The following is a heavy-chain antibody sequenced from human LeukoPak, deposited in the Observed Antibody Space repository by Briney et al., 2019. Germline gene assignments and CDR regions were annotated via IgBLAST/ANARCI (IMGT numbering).Heavy chain of an antibody. D-gene: IGHD1-26*01. CDR2: IYSAGAT. J-gene: IGHJ3*02. CDR1: GFTVSDNY. Sequence: PGGSLRLSCAASGFTVSDNYITWVRQAPGKGLEWVSCIYSAGATHYAESVKGRLTISRDNSRNTLYLQLHSLRPEDMAASYCARIEWERLGRPFDIWGQGTMVTVSS. V-gene: IGHV3-53*01. CDR3: ARIEWERLGRPFDI.